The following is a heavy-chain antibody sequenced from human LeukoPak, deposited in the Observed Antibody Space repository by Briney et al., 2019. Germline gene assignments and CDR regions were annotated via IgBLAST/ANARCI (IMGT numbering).Heavy chain of an antibody. J-gene: IGHJ4*02. CDR3: VRTPPNWGADY. Sequence: GASVKVSCKASGYTFTSYDINWVRQAPGQGLEWMGWVSPNSGDTGYAQEFQGRLTMTRDTPISTAYMELSSLRSEDTAVYYCVRTPPNWGADYWGQGTLVTVSS. D-gene: IGHD3-16*01. V-gene: IGHV1-8*01. CDR2: VSPNSGDT. CDR1: GYTFTSYD.